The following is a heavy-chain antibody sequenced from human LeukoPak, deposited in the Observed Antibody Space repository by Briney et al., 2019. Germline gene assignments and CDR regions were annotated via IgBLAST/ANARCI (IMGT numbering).Heavy chain of an antibody. J-gene: IGHJ6*03. CDR2: ISSSSSYI. D-gene: IGHD4-11*01. Sequence: GGSLRLSCAASGFTFSSYSMNWVRQAPGKGLEWVSSISSSSSYIYYADSVKGRFRISRDSSKNILYLQMNSLRAEDTAVYYCAKTDDYSNYAVYYYYYYMDVWGKGTTVTVSS. V-gene: IGHV3-21*01. CDR1: GFTFSSYS. CDR3: AKTDDYSNYAVYYYYYYMDV.